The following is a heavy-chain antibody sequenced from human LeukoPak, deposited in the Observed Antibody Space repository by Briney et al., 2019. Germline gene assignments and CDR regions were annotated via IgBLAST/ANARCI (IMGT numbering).Heavy chain of an antibody. CDR3: ARGRGFVVVPAEDFWFDP. Sequence: ASVKVSCKASGYTFTSYDINWVRQATGQGLEWMGWMNPNSGNTGYAQKSQGRVTITRNTSISTAYMELSSLRSEDTAVYYFARGRGFVVVPAEDFWFDPWGQGTLVTVSS. J-gene: IGHJ5*02. CDR2: MNPNSGNT. CDR1: GYTFTSYD. D-gene: IGHD2-2*01. V-gene: IGHV1-8*03.